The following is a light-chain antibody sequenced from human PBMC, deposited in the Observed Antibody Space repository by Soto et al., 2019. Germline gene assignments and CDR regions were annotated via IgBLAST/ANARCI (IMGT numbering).Light chain of an antibody. V-gene: IGKV1-27*01. Sequence: DIQMTQSPSSLSASFGDRVTITCRASQGIGVYLAWFQQKPGNAPKLLIYAESTLQSGVTSRFSGSGSGTDFTLTIISLQPEDVATYYCQKYNSAPLTFGGGTKVEIK. CDR3: QKYNSAPLT. J-gene: IGKJ4*01. CDR1: QGIGVY. CDR2: AES.